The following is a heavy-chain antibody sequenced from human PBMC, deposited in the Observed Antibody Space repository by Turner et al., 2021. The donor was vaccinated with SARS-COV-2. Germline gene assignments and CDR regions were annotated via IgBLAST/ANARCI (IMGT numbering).Heavy chain of an antibody. CDR2: INDSGRT. J-gene: IGHJ5*02. Sequence: QLQLQESGPGLVKASETLSLPCTVSGASIGSSRNYWGWIRQPPGKGLEWIGSINDSGRTYYKSSLKSRVTISVDTSKNQISLKLSTVTAADTAKYYCARHDSRITNIIVVPRNWFDPWGQGTLVTVSS. V-gene: IGHV4-39*01. CDR1: GASIGSSRNY. CDR3: ARHDSRITNIIVVPRNWFDP. D-gene: IGHD3-22*01.